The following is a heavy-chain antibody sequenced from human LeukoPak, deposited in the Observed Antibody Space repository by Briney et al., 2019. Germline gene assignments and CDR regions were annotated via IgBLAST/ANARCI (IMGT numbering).Heavy chain of an antibody. CDR1: GFTFSNAW. Sequence: GGSLRLSCAASGFTFSNAWMSWVRQAPGKGLEWVSIISGGGDTFYAGSVKGRFTISRDISKNTLYLQMNDLRGEDTAVYYCAGRGSGYYYGMNVWGQGTTVTVSS. CDR2: ISGGGDT. CDR3: AGRGSGYYYGMNV. D-gene: IGHD3-10*01. J-gene: IGHJ6*02. V-gene: IGHV3-66*01.